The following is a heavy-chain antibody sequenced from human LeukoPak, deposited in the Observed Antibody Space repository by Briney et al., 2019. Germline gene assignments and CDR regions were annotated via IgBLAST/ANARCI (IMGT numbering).Heavy chain of an antibody. Sequence: ASVKVSCKASGYTFTSYGISWVRQAPGQGLEWMGWISAYDGNTNYAQKLQGRVTMTTDTSTSTAYMELRSLRSDDTAVYYCARDWDYYDSSGYWGQGTLVTVSS. CDR3: ARDWDYYDSSGY. D-gene: IGHD3-22*01. CDR2: ISAYDGNT. CDR1: GYTFTSYG. V-gene: IGHV1-18*01. J-gene: IGHJ4*02.